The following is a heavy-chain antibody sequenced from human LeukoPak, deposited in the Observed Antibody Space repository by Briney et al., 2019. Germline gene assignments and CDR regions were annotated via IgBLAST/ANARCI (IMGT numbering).Heavy chain of an antibody. D-gene: IGHD4-23*01. CDR3: ARLYGGNACDY. V-gene: IGHV3-21*01. J-gene: IGHJ4*02. CDR2: ISSSSSYI. Sequence: GGSLRLSCAASGFTFSSYSMNWVSQAPGKGLEWVSSISSSSSYIYYADSVKGRFTISRDNAKNSLYLQMNSLRAEDTAVYYCARLYGGNACDYWGQGTLVTVSS. CDR1: GFTFSSYS.